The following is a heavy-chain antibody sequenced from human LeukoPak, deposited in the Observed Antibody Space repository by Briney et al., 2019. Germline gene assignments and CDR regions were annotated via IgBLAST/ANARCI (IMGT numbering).Heavy chain of an antibody. D-gene: IGHD3-16*01. V-gene: IGHV5-51*01. CDR1: GGSISSYY. Sequence: ETLSLTCTVSGGSISSYYWSWIRQPPGKGLEWMGIISRGASYTRYSPSFQGQVTISADKSINTAYLQWSSLKASDTAMYFCARGDDLLLLDYWGQGTLVTVSS. J-gene: IGHJ4*02. CDR3: ARGDDLLLLDY. CDR2: ISRGASYT.